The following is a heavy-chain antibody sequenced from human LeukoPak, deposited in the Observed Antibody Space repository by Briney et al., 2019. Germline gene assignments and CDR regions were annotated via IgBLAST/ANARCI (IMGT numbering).Heavy chain of an antibody. J-gene: IGHJ3*02. CDR3: ARDRPYYDILTGRTAYDPFDI. Sequence: ASVKVSCKASDYTFTSFGISWVRQAPGQGLDWMGWISADNGDTNYAQKVQGRVTMTTDTSTSTAYTELRSLRSDDTAVYYCARDRPYYDILTGRTAYDPFDIWGQETMVTVSS. CDR2: ISADNGDT. V-gene: IGHV1-18*01. D-gene: IGHD3-9*01. CDR1: DYTFTSFG.